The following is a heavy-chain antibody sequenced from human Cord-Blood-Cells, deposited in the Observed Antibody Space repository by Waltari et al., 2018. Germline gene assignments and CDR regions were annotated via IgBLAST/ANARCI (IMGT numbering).Heavy chain of an antibody. CDR1: GGSISSSSYY. V-gene: IGHV4-39*01. CDR3: ARRHSSSSGFDP. Sequence: QLQLQESGPGLVKPSETLSLTCTVSGGSISSSSYYWGWIRQPPGKGLEWIGSIYYSGSTYYTPSLKSRVTISVDTSKNQFSLKLSSVTAADTAVYYCARRHSSSSGFDPWGQGTLVTVSS. D-gene: IGHD6-13*01. CDR2: IYYSGST. J-gene: IGHJ5*02.